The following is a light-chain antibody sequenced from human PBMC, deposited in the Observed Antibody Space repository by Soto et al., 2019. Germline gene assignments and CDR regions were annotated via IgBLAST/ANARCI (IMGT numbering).Light chain of an antibody. J-gene: IGKJ1*01. CDR2: KAS. Sequence: DIQMTQSPSTLSASVGDRVTITCRASQSISTWLAWYQQKPGKAPNLLIYKASNLERGVPSRFSGSGSGTEFTLTISSLQPDDVANYYCQQHNSYPRTFGQGTKVEMK. CDR1: QSISTW. V-gene: IGKV1-5*03. CDR3: QQHNSYPRT.